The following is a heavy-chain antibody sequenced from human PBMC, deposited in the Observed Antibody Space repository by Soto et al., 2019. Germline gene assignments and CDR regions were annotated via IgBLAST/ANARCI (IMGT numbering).Heavy chain of an antibody. D-gene: IGHD2-2*01. CDR3: ARAPYCSSTSCHEFDY. CDR2: ISSSSSYI. V-gene: IGHV3-21*01. Sequence: GGSLRLSCAASGFTFSSYSMNWVRQAPGKGLEWVSSISSSSSYIYYADSVKGRFTISRDNAKNSLYLQMNSLRAEDTAVYYCARAPYCSSTSCHEFDYWGQGTLVTVSS. J-gene: IGHJ4*02. CDR1: GFTFSSYS.